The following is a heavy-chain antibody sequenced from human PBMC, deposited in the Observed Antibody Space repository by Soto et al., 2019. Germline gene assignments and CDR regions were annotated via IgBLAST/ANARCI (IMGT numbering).Heavy chain of an antibody. CDR2: IYSGGNT. V-gene: IGHV3-66*01. CDR3: ERDQQDY. D-gene: IGHD6-13*01. J-gene: IGHJ4*02. Sequence: EVQLVESGGGLVQPGGSLRLSCAASGFTVSSNYMSWVRQAPGKGLEWVSLIYSGGNTYYADSVKGRFTISRDNSNNTLYLQMNRRRGEDTAVYYCERDQQDYGGQGTLVTVSS. CDR1: GFTVSSNY.